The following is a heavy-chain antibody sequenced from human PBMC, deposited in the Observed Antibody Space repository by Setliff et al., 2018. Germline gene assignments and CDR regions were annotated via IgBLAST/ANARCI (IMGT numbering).Heavy chain of an antibody. V-gene: IGHV4-34*01. J-gene: IGHJ3*01. D-gene: IGHD2-8*01. CDR1: GGSFSGYY. CDR2: INHSGST. CDR3: ARIDIVLMVYAD. Sequence: SETLSLTCAVYGGSFSGYYWSWIRQPTGKGLEWIGEINHSGSTNYNPSLKSRVTISVDTSKNQFSLKLSSVTAADTAVYYCARIDIVLMVYADWSQGTMVTVSS.